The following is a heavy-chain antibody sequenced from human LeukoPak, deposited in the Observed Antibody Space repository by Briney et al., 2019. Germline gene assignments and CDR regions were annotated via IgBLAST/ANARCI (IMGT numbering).Heavy chain of an antibody. V-gene: IGHV3-53*01. Sequence: GGSLRLSCAASGFTVSSNYMSWVRQAPGKGLEWVSVIYSGGSTYYADSVKGRFTISRDNSKNTLYLQMNSLRAEDTAVYYCAKDTNIVVVPAATYFDYWGQGTLVTVSS. J-gene: IGHJ4*02. CDR1: GFTVSSNY. CDR3: AKDTNIVVVPAATYFDY. D-gene: IGHD2-2*01. CDR2: IYSGGST.